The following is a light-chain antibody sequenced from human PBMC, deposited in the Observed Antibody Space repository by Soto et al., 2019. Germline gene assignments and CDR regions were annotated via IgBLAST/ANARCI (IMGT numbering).Light chain of an antibody. Sequence: QSVLTQPPSVSGTPGQRVTISCSGSSSNIGRNTVNWYQQLPGTAPKVLIYSNNQRPSGVPDRLSGSKSGTSASLAISGLQSEDEADYYCAAWDDSLNAVVFGGGTKVTVL. CDR1: SSNIGRNT. V-gene: IGLV1-44*01. CDR3: AAWDDSLNAVV. CDR2: SNN. J-gene: IGLJ2*01.